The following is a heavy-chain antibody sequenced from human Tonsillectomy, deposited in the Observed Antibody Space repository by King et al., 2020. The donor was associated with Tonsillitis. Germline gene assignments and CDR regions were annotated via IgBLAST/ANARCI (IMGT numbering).Heavy chain of an antibody. CDR2: IYWNDDK. Sequence: ITLKESGPTLVKPPQTLTLTCTFSGFSLSTSGVGVGWIRQPPGKALEWLALIYWNDDKRYSPSLKSRLTITKDTSKNQVVLTMTNMDPVDTATYYCAHRKLNHSYAGLFDYWGQGTLVTVSS. CDR3: AHRKLNHSYAGLFDY. D-gene: IGHD5-18*01. J-gene: IGHJ4*02. V-gene: IGHV2-5*01. CDR1: GFSLSTSGVG.